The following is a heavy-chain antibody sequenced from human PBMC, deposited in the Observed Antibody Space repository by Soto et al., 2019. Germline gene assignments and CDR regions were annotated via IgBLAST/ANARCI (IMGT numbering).Heavy chain of an antibody. Sequence: QVQLVQSGAEVKKPGSSVKLSCKASGGPFSSYHISWVRQAPGQGLEWVGRIIPILGRANNAQHFQGRVTITADTSTNTAYMELSSLTSEDTAVYYCAKAGGTTSSNWFDPWGHGTLVTVSS. J-gene: IGHJ5*02. CDR1: GGPFSSYH. V-gene: IGHV1-69*08. D-gene: IGHD2-2*01. CDR2: IIPILGRA. CDR3: AKAGGTTSSNWFDP.